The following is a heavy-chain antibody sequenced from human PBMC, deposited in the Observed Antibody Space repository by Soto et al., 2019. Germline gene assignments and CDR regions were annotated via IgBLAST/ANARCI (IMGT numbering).Heavy chain of an antibody. CDR2: IYYSGST. V-gene: IGHV4-59*08. Sequence: SETLSLTCTVSGGSISSYYWSWIRQPPGKGLEWIGYIYYSGSTNYNPSLKSRVTISVDTSKNQFSLKLSSVTAADTAVYYCASSTISYYYYMDVWGKGTTVTVSS. J-gene: IGHJ6*03. CDR1: GGSISSYY. CDR3: ASSTISYYYYMDV. D-gene: IGHD5-12*01.